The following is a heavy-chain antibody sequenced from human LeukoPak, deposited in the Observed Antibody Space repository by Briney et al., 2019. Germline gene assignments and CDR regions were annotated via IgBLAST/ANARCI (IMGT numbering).Heavy chain of an antibody. J-gene: IGHJ4*02. Sequence: GGSLRLSCAASGFTFSSYEMNWVRQAPGKGLEGGSYISSSGSTIYYADSVKGRFTISRDNAKNSLYLQMNSLRAEDTAVYYCARDGGIAVAAEVYFDYWGQGTLVTVSS. CDR2: ISSSGSTI. CDR3: ARDGGIAVAAEVYFDY. D-gene: IGHD6-19*01. CDR1: GFTFSSYE. V-gene: IGHV3-48*03.